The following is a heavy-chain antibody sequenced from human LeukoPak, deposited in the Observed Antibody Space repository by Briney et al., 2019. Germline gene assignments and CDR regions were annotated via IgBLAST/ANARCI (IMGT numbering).Heavy chain of an antibody. D-gene: IGHD6-25*01. J-gene: IGHJ6*02. CDR2: IIPILGIA. CDR1: GGTFSSYA. V-gene: IGHV1-69*04. CDR3: ARRGERYYYYGMDV. Sequence: SVKVSCKASGGTFSSYAISWVRQAPGQGLEWMGRIIPILGIANYAQKFQGRVTITADKSTSTAYMELSSLRSEDTAVYYCARRGERYYYYGMDVWGQGTTVTVSS.